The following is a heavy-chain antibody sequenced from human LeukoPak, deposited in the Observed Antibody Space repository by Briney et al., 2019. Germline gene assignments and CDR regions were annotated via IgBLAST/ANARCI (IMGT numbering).Heavy chain of an antibody. CDR1: GCTFTSYG. Sequence: ASVKVSCKASGCTFTSYGICWVPQAPGQGLEWMGWISAYNGNTNYAQKLQGRVTMTTDTSTSTAYMELRSLRSDDTAVYYCARAYVWGSYLDYWGQGTLVTVSS. CDR3: ARAYVWGSYLDY. J-gene: IGHJ4*02. V-gene: IGHV1-18*01. D-gene: IGHD3-16*02. CDR2: ISAYNGNT.